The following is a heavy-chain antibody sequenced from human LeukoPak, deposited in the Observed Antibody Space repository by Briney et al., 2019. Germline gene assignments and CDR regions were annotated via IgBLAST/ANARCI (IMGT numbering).Heavy chain of an antibody. D-gene: IGHD3-22*01. Sequence: SETLSLTCTVSGGSISSGGYYWSWIRQHPGKGLECIGYIYYSGSTYYNPSLKSRVTISVDTSKNQFSLKLSSVTAADTAVYYCARGLYTYYYDSSGYYPDAFDIWGQGTMVTVSS. CDR1: GGSISSGGYY. CDR2: IYYSGST. V-gene: IGHV4-31*03. J-gene: IGHJ3*02. CDR3: ARGLYTYYYDSSGYYPDAFDI.